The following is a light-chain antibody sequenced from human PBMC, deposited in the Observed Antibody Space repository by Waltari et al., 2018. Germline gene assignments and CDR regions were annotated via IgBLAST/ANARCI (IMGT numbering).Light chain of an antibody. Sequence: DIVMTQSPDSLAVSLGERATINCKSSQSVLYDSNNKNCLAWYQKKPGQPPKLLIYWASTRESGVPDRFSGSGSGTEFTLTISSLQAEDVAVYYCQQYYSTPTFGQGTKVEIK. CDR2: WAS. CDR3: QQYYSTPT. J-gene: IGKJ1*01. V-gene: IGKV4-1*01. CDR1: QSVLYDSNNKNC.